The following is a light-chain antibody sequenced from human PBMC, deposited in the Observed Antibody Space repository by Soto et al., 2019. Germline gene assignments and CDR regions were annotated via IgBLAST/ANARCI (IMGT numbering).Light chain of an antibody. CDR2: DAS. CDR3: QQSSNWPLP. J-gene: IGKJ1*01. Sequence: EIVLTQSPATLSLSPGERATLSCRASQSVSSYLAWYQQKPGQAPRLLIYDASNRATGIPARFSGSGSGTDFTLTISSLEPEDFAVYYCQQSSNWPLPFGQGTKVDIK. V-gene: IGKV3-11*01. CDR1: QSVSSY.